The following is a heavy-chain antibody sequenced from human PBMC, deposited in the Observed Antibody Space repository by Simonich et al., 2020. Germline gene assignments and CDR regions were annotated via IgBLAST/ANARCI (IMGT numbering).Heavy chain of an antibody. CDR3: ARHDRWLQFYFDY. V-gene: IGHV4-59*08. Sequence: QVQLQESVPGLVKPSETLSLTCTVSGGSISSYYWSWIRQPPGKGLEWIGYFSYSGSTNYNPSLKSRVTISVDTSKNQFSLKLSSVTAADTAVYYCARHDRWLQFYFDYWGQGTLVTVSS. J-gene: IGHJ4*02. CDR1: GGSISSYY. CDR2: FSYSGST. D-gene: IGHD5-12*01.